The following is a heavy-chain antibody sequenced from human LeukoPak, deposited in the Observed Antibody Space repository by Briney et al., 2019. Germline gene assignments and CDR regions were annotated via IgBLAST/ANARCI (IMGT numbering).Heavy chain of an antibody. CDR2: IKQDGSDE. CDR1: GFTFSNYW. J-gene: IGHJ4*02. D-gene: IGHD4-17*01. CDR3: ARDTVATTFDY. Sequence: PGGSLRLSCAASGFTFSNYWMSWVRQAPGKGLEWVANIKQDGSDEYYVDSVKGRFTISRDNAKNSLYLQMNSLRAEDTAVYYCARDTVATTFDYWGQGTVVTVSS. V-gene: IGHV3-7*04.